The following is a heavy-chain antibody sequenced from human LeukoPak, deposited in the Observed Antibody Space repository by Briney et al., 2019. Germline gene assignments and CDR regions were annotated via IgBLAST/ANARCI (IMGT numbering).Heavy chain of an antibody. D-gene: IGHD5-18*01. Sequence: GSSLRLSCTASGFIFSSYGMHWVRQAPGKGLEWVAVIWYDGTNKYYADSVKARFTISRDNSKNTLYLQVNSLRAEDTAVYYCARDQRGFSYSKYYFDYWGQGTLVTVSS. J-gene: IGHJ4*02. CDR3: ARDQRGFSYSKYYFDY. V-gene: IGHV3-33*01. CDR2: IWYDGTNK. CDR1: GFIFSSYG.